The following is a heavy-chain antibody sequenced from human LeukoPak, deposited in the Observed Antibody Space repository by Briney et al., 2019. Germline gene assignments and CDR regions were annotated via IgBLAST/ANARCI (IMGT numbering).Heavy chain of an antibody. V-gene: IGHV1-69*13. CDR3: ARGGGDYGVIRYFQH. J-gene: IGHJ1*01. D-gene: IGHD4-17*01. Sequence: SVKVSCKASGGTFSSYAISWVRQAPGQGLEWMGGILPIFGTGNYAQRFQGRVTITADESTSTAYMELSSLRSEDTAVYFCARGGGDYGVIRYFQHWGQGTLVTVSS. CDR2: ILPIFGTG. CDR1: GGTFSSYA.